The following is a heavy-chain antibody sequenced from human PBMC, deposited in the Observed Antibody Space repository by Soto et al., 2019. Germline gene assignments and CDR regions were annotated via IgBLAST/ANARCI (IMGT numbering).Heavy chain of an antibody. V-gene: IGHV4-34*01. D-gene: IGHD2-2*01. CDR3: ARTPDSVVVPAARSNWFDP. J-gene: IGHJ5*02. Sequence: PSETLSLTCAVYGGSFSGYYWSWIRQPPGKGLEWIGEINHGGSTNYNPSLKSRVTISVDTSKNQFSLKLSSVTAADTAVYYCARTPDSVVVPAARSNWFDPWGQGTLVTVSS. CDR2: INHGGST. CDR1: GGSFSGYY.